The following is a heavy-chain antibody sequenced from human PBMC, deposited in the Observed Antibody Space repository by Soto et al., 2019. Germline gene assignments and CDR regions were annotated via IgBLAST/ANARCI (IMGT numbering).Heavy chain of an antibody. V-gene: IGHV5-51*01. CDR1: GYSFTSYW. Sequence: EESLKISCKGSGYSFTSYWIGWVRQMPGKGLEWMGIIYPGDSDTRYSPSFQGQVTISADKSISTAYLQWSSLKASDTAMYYCARQKSPYYYDSSGYYYVWGQGTMVTVSS. CDR3: ARQKSPYYYDSSGYYYV. D-gene: IGHD3-22*01. CDR2: IYPGDSDT. J-gene: IGHJ3*01.